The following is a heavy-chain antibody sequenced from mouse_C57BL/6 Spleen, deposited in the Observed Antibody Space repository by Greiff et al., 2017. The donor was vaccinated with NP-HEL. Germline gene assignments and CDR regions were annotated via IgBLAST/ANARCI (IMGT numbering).Heavy chain of an antibody. CDR2: INPGSGGT. D-gene: IGHD4-1*01. CDR1: GYAFTNYL. V-gene: IGHV1-54*01. J-gene: IGHJ4*01. CDR3: ARWGPNWDDAMDY. Sequence: VKVVESGAELVRPGTSVKVSCKASGYAFTNYLIEWVKQRPGQGLEWIGVINPGSGGTNYNEKFKGKATLTADKSSSTAYMQLSSLTSEDSAVYFCARWGPNWDDAMDYWGQGTSVTVSS.